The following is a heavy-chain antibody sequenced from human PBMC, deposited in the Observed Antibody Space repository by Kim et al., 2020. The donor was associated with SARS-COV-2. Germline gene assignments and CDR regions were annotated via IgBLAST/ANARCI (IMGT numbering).Heavy chain of an antibody. CDR1: SESFDNYY. CDR3: ARGDEDYGDYGPHLDH. Sequence: SETLSLTCSVTSESFDNYYWNWIRQPPGKTLEWIGYVYNTGTINYNPSLKSRVSISADSSKNQVSLKVTSVTAADTAVYYCARGDEDYGDYGPHLDHWG. D-gene: IGHD4-17*01. J-gene: IGHJ4*01. V-gene: IGHV4-59*13. CDR2: VYNTGTI.